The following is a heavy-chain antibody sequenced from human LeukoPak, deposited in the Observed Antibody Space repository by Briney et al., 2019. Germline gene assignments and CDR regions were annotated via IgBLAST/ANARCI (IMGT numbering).Heavy chain of an antibody. CDR3: AKGAYDYIEMGYFDS. D-gene: IGHD5-12*01. CDR2: LIGSSGST. J-gene: IGHJ4*02. Sequence: GGSLRLSCAASGFTSTNYAMNWVRQAPGKGLEWVSVLIGSSGSTDYADSVKGRFTVSRDKSKNTLFLQMNSLRAEDTAIYFCAKGAYDYIEMGYFDSWGQGTLVTVSS. CDR1: GFTSTNYA. V-gene: IGHV3-23*01.